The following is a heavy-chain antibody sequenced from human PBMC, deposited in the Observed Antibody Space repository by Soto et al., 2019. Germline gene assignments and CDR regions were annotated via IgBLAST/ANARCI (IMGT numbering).Heavy chain of an antibody. Sequence: SETLSLTCAVSGYSISSGYYWGWIRQPPGKGLEWIGSIYHSGSTYYNPSLKSRVTISVDTSKNQFSLKLSPVTAADTAVYYCARTYYYDSSGFDWGQGTLVTVSS. CDR3: ARTYYYDSSGFD. CDR1: GYSISSGYY. J-gene: IGHJ4*02. D-gene: IGHD3-22*01. CDR2: IYHSGST. V-gene: IGHV4-38-2*01.